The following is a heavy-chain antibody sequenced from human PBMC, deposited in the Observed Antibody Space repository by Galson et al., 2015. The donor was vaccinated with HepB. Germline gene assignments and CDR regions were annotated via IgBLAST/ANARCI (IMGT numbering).Heavy chain of an antibody. CDR3: AKLSPMITFGGVIRYFDS. CDR1: GFTFSSFA. V-gene: IGHV3-23*01. CDR2: ISDSGGRA. J-gene: IGHJ4*02. D-gene: IGHD3-16*01. Sequence: SLRLSCAASGFTFSSFAMSWVRQAPGKGLDWVSAISDSGGRAYYADSVKGRFSISRDNSKNTLYLQMNSLRAEDTAVYYCAKLSPMITFGGVIRYFDSWGQGALVTVSS.